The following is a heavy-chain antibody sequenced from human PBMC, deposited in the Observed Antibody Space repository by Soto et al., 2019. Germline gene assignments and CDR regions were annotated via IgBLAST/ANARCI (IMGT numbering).Heavy chain of an antibody. J-gene: IGHJ5*02. V-gene: IGHV4-34*01. CDR1: GGSFSGYY. CDR3: ARGLSYYYGSGSKAGFDP. D-gene: IGHD3-10*01. Sequence: QVQLQQWGAGLLKPSETLSLTCAVYGGSFSGYYWSWIRQPPGKGLEWIGEINHSGSTNYNPSLKIRVTISVDPSKNQFSLKLSSVTAADTAVYYCARGLSYYYGSGSKAGFDPWGQGTLVTVSS. CDR2: INHSGST.